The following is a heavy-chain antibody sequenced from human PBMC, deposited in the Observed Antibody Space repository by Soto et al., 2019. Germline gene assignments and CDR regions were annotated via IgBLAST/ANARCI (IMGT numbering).Heavy chain of an antibody. CDR2: VSHHGTS. CDR1: DGSLTEYH. D-gene: IGHD1-1*01. J-gene: IGHJ5*02. Sequence: SETLSLTCVVYDGSLTEYHWSWVRQTPGKGLEWIGEVSHHGTSHYNPSLGSRVIMSFDTSKDQFSLTLKSVTAADTGIYYCARGQSAVDVFFPTPVPFGPWGPGTPVTVSS. V-gene: IGHV4-34*01. CDR3: ARGQSAVDVFFPTPVPFGP.